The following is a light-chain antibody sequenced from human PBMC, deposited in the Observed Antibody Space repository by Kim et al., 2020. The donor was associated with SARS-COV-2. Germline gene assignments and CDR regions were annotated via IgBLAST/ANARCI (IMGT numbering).Light chain of an antibody. V-gene: IGKV1-5*03. Sequence: DIKMPQSPSTLSASVGDRVTITCRASQSISSWLAWYQQKPGKAPKLLIYKASSLESGVPSRFSGSGSGTEFTLTISSLQPDDFATYYCQQYNSYSPITFGQGTRLEIK. J-gene: IGKJ5*01. CDR3: QQYNSYSPIT. CDR2: KAS. CDR1: QSISSW.